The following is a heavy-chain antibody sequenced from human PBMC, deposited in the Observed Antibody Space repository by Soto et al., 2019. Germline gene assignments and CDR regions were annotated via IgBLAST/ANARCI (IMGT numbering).Heavy chain of an antibody. Sequence: QVPLVQSGAEVKKPGSSVKISCTASGDTFNNRPFTWVRRAPGQGLEWMGRVIPLLDASNYAEKFQDRATITADKSTNTAYLELSGLKSEDSAIYYCASGKTQMTQDRMGFYYYMDVWGKGTTVTVSS. D-gene: IGHD2-15*01. J-gene: IGHJ6*03. CDR1: GDTFNNRP. CDR3: ASGKTQMTQDRMGFYYYMDV. V-gene: IGHV1-69*08. CDR2: VIPLLDAS.